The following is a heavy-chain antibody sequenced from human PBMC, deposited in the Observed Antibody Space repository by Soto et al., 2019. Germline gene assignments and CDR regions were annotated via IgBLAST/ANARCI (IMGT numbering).Heavy chain of an antibody. CDR2: ISGSGGST. V-gene: IGHV3-23*01. Sequence: GGSLRLSCAASGFTFSSYAMSWVRQAPGKGLEWVSAISGSGGSTYYADSVKGRFTISRDNSKNTLYLQMNSLRAEDTAVYYCAKDQARWGKYSSSWYDYWGQGTLVTVSS. CDR3: AKDQARWGKYSSSWYDY. J-gene: IGHJ4*02. D-gene: IGHD6-13*01. CDR1: GFTFSSYA.